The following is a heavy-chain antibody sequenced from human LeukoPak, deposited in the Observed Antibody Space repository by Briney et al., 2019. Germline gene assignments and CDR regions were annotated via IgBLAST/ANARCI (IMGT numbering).Heavy chain of an antibody. Sequence: GGSLRLSCAASGFTFSNYAMHWVRQAPGKGLEYVSGTTAFGETTYYADSVKGRFTISRDNSKNTLYLRMSSLRAEDTAVYYCATFGVIVRNDYLDYWGRGALVAVSS. V-gene: IGHV3-64*04. J-gene: IGHJ4*02. D-gene: IGHD3-3*01. CDR2: TTAFGETT. CDR1: GFTFSNYA. CDR3: ATFGVIVRNDYLDY.